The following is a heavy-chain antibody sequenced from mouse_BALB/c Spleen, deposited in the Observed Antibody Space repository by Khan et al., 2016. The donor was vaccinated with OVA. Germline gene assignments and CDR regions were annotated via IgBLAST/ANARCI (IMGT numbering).Heavy chain of an antibody. V-gene: IGHV1-77*01. CDR1: GYTFTDYD. D-gene: IGHD2-1*01. J-gene: IGHJ4*01. CDR3: AKIFYGNSYAMDY. Sequence: QVQLQQSGPELVKPGASVKMSCKTSGYTFTDYDIRWVKQRTGQGLEWIGEIYPGSGSTYYNEKFKGNATLTADKSSNTAYMQLSSLTSEDSAVYFCAKIFYGNSYAMDYWGQGTAVTVSS. CDR2: IYPGSGST.